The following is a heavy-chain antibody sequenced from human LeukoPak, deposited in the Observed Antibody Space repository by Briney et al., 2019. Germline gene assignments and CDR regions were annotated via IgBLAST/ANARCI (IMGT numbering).Heavy chain of an antibody. V-gene: IGHV3-21*01. CDR3: AKSVMIETTTRACDI. D-gene: IGHD2-15*01. CDR2: IDSSSTYI. J-gene: IGHJ3*02. Sequence: GGSLRLSCAASGCIFSSYSMSWVRQIPGKGLEWVSSIDSSSTYIYYADSMKGRFTISRDNAKYSLYLQMNRLTSEDTAVYFCAKSVMIETTTRACDIWGRGTMVTVSS. CDR1: GCIFSSYS.